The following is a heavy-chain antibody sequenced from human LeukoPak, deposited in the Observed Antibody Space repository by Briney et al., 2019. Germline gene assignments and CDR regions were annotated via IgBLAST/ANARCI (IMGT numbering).Heavy chain of an antibody. CDR1: GVCISSHY. CDR3: ARRPFVLAGRAPYYFDY. Sequence: PSETLSLTCTVSGVCISSHYWSWIRQPPGKGLECIGYIYYSGSTNYNPSLKSRVTISLDTSKNQFSLKLSSVTAADTAVYYCARRPFVLAGRAPYYFDYWGQGTLVTVSS. CDR2: IYYSGST. J-gene: IGHJ4*02. V-gene: IGHV4-59*08. D-gene: IGHD6-19*01.